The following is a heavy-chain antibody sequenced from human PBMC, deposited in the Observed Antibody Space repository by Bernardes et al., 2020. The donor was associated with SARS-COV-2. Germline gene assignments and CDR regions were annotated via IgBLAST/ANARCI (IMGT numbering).Heavy chain of an antibody. CDR3: ARDGDSSGYGAFDI. CDR1: SGSIRSGRYY. D-gene: IGHD3-22*01. J-gene: IGHJ3*02. Sequence: TLSLTCTVSSGSIRSGRYYWSWIRQHPGKGLEWIGYIYYSGRTYYNPSLKSRVTISVDTSKNQFSLKVTSVTAADTAVYYCARDGDSSGYGAFDIWGQGRMVIVSS. V-gene: IGHV4-31*03. CDR2: IYYSGRT.